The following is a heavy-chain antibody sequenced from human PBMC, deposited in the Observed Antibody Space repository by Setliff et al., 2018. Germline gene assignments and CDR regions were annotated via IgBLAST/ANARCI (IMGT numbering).Heavy chain of an antibody. D-gene: IGHD3-10*01. CDR3: ARSHYYASGNSHYYYMDV. J-gene: IGHJ4*02. Sequence: PSETLSLTCTVSGGSISSDYWSWIRQPPGKALEWIGYFYHSASSNYNPSLKGRVTMSADTSKNQLYLSLTSVSVADTAMYYCARSHYYASGNSHYYYMDVWGQGTLVTVSS. CDR2: FYHSASS. CDR1: GGSISSDY. V-gene: IGHV4-59*08.